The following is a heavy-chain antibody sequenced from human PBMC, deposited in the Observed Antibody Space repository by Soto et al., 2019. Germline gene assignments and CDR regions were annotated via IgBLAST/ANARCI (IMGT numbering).Heavy chain of an antibody. J-gene: IGHJ4*02. CDR3: ARGDGARFAGNGYLGRH. D-gene: IGHD5-18*01. CDR1: GFTFSSYW. V-gene: IGHV3-74*01. CDR2: IKTDGSGT. Sequence: EVQLVESGGGLVQPGESLTLSCAASGFTFSSYWMHWVRQAPGKGLVWVSRIKTDGSGTYYADSVQGRFTISRDNAKNTLYLQMTSLRVEDTAVYFCARGDGARFAGNGYLGRHWGQGTLVTVSS.